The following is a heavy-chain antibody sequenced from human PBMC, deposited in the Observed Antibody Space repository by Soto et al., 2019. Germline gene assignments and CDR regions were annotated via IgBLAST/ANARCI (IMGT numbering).Heavy chain of an antibody. D-gene: IGHD6-19*01. CDR1: RHTFTSYG. Sequence: APVKVSCQAARHTFTSYGISWVRQAPGQGLEWMGWISAYNGNTNYAQKLQGRVTMTTDTSTSTAYMELRSLRSDDTAVYYCGRSGAVAASDYWGQGTLVTVSS. CDR3: GRSGAVAASDY. J-gene: IGHJ4*02. V-gene: IGHV1-18*04. CDR2: ISAYNGNT.